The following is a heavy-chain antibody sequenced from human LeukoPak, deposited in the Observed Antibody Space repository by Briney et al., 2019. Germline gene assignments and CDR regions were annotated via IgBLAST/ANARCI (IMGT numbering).Heavy chain of an antibody. CDR1: GGSISSGSYY. J-gene: IGHJ5*02. CDR3: ARELWFGERYTFDP. D-gene: IGHD3-10*01. V-gene: IGHV4-61*02. CDR2: IYTSGST. Sequence: KPSETLSLTCTVSGGSISSGSYYWSWIRQPAGKGLEWIGRIYTSGSTNYNPSLKSRVTISVDTSKNQFSLKLSSVTAADTAVYYCARELWFGERYTFDPWGQGTLVTVSS.